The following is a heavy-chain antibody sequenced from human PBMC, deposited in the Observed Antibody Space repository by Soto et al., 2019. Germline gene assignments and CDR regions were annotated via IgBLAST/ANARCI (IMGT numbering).Heavy chain of an antibody. Sequence: ASVKVSCKASGYSFINYAMHWVRQAPGQRLEWMGWINAGNGNTKYSQKFQGRVTITRDTSASTAYMELSSLRSEDTAVYYCARVLGLYSYGPGYWGQGTLVTVSS. CDR2: INAGNGNT. CDR3: ARVLGLYSYGPGY. J-gene: IGHJ4*02. V-gene: IGHV1-3*01. D-gene: IGHD5-18*01. CDR1: GYSFINYA.